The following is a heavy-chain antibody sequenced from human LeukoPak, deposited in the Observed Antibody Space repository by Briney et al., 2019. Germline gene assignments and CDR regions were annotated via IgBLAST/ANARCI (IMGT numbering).Heavy chain of an antibody. V-gene: IGHV4-39*01. J-gene: IGHJ6*02. CDR1: GDSISSSSYC. CDR3: ASLTSSSGYSIYYYYGMDV. D-gene: IGHD3-22*01. CDR2: IYYSGST. Sequence: SETLSLTCTVSGDSISSSSYCWDWIRQPPGKGLEWIGSIYYSGSTYYNPSLKSRVTISVDTSKNQFSLKLSSVTAADTAVYYCASLTSSSGYSIYYYYGMDVWGQGTTVTVSS.